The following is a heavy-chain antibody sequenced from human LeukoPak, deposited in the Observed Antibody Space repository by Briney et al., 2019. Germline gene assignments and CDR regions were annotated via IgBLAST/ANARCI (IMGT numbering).Heavy chain of an antibody. Sequence: SETLSLTCAVYGGSFSGYYWSWIRQPPGKGLEWIGEINHSRSTNYNPSLKSRVTISVDTSKNQFSLKLSSVTAADTAVYYCARGGYYGSRGRFDYWGQGTLVTVSS. CDR2: INHSRST. D-gene: IGHD3-10*01. V-gene: IGHV4-34*01. CDR1: GGSFSGYY. CDR3: ARGGYYGSRGRFDY. J-gene: IGHJ4*02.